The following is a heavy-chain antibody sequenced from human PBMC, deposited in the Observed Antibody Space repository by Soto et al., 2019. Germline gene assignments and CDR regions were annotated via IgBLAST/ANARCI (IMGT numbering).Heavy chain of an antibody. CDR3: ARGRRLDCYRSSALGGAFDI. CDR2: IYPGDSDT. D-gene: IGHD2-21*01. J-gene: IGHJ3*02. V-gene: IGHV5-51*01. CDR1: GYSFTSYW. Sequence: HGESLKISCKGSGYSFTSYWIGWVRQMPGKGLEWMGIIYPGDSDTRYSPSFQGQVTISADRSISTAYLQWSSLKASDTAMYYCARGRRLDCYRSSALGGAFDIWGQGTMVTVSS.